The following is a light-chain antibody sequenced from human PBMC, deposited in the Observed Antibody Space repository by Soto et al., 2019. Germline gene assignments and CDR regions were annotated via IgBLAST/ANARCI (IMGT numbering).Light chain of an antibody. CDR1: QSVRSN. CDR2: DAS. V-gene: IGKV3-15*01. Sequence: EIVLTQSPATLSVSPGERATLSCRASQSVRSNLAWYQQNPGQAPRLLIFDASTRATNIPARFSGSGAGTEFTLTIISLQYEDFAVYYCQQYSNWPPLTFGGGTKVEIK. J-gene: IGKJ4*01. CDR3: QQYSNWPPLT.